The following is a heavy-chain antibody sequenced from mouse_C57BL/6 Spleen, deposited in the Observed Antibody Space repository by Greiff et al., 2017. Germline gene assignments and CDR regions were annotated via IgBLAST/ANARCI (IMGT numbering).Heavy chain of an antibody. D-gene: IGHD1-1*01. CDR1: GYTFTDHT. J-gene: IGHJ2*01. V-gene: IGHV1-78*01. CDR2: IYPRDGST. CDR3: AREGYYYGSRYYFNY. Sequence: QVQLKESDAELVKPGASVKISCKVSGYTFTDHTIHWMKQRPEQGLEWIGYIYPRDGSTKYNEKFKGKATLTADKSSSTAYMQLNSLTSEDSAVYFCAREGYYYGSRYYFNYWGQGTTLTVSS.